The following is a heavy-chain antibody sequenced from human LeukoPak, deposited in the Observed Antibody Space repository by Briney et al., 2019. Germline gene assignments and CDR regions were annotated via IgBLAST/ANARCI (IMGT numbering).Heavy chain of an antibody. D-gene: IGHD2-8*01. CDR1: GDSVSSNSVA. CDR2: TYYRCKWYN. CDR3: ARGFKYGFDH. V-gene: IGHV6-1*01. J-gene: IGHJ4*02. Sequence: SRTLSLTCAFSGDSVSSNSVAWNWIRQSPSRGLEWLGRTYYRCKWYNDYAVSVQSRITINPDTSKNQFSLQLNSVTPEDTAVYYCARGFKYGFDHWGQGALVTVSS.